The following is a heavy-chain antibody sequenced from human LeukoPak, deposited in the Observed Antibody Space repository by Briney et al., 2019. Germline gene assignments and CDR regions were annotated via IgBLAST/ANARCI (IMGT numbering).Heavy chain of an antibody. CDR1: GGSISSYY. Sequence: PSETLSLTCTVSGGSISSYYWSWIRQPPGKGLEWIGYIYYSGSTNYNPSLKSRVTISVDTSKNQFSLKLSSVTAADTAVYYCARGGITMVRGVIITPAFDYWGQGTLVTVPS. CDR3: ARGGITMVRGVIITPAFDY. CDR2: IYYSGST. V-gene: IGHV4-59*01. J-gene: IGHJ4*02. D-gene: IGHD3-10*01.